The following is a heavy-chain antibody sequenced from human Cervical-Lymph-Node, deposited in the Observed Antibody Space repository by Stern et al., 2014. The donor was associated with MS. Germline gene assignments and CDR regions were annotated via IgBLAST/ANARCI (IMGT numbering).Heavy chain of an antibody. J-gene: IGHJ4*02. CDR3: ARGGTGDRPDFDY. CDR1: GYTFTGYY. Sequence: VQLVESGAEVKKPGASVKVSCKASGYTFTGYYMHWVRQAPGQGLEWMGWINPNSGGTNYAQKFQGWATMTRDPSITTAYMELSRLRSDDTAVYYCARGGTGDRPDFDYGGQGTLVTVSS. V-gene: IGHV1-2*04. CDR2: INPNSGGT. D-gene: IGHD7-27*01.